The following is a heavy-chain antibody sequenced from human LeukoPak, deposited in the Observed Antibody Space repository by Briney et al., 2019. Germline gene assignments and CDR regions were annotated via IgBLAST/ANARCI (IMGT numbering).Heavy chain of an antibody. CDR2: INPNSGGT. CDR3: ARSHYYGSGSYYWFDP. J-gene: IGHJ5*02. CDR1: GYTFTGYY. D-gene: IGHD3-10*01. V-gene: IGHV1-2*02. Sequence: ASVKVSCKASGYTFTGYYMHWVRQAPGQGLEWMGWINPNSGGTNYAQKFQGRVTMTRDTSISTAYMELSRLRSDDTAVYYCARSHYYGSGSYYWFDPWGQGTLVTVSS.